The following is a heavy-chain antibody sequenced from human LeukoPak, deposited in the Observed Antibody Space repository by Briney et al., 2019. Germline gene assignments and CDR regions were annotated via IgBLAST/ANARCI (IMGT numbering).Heavy chain of an antibody. CDR2: ITSSSSTI. V-gene: IGHV3-48*01. CDR1: GFTFNNYG. Sequence: PGGSLRLSCAASGFTFNNYGMTWVRQAPGKGLEWISYITSSSSTIYYSDSVRGRFSVSRDNAKSSVFLQLTSLRVEDTAVYFCASGPRWYTLDYWGQGTLVTVSS. CDR3: ASGPRWYTLDY. D-gene: IGHD4-23*01. J-gene: IGHJ4*02.